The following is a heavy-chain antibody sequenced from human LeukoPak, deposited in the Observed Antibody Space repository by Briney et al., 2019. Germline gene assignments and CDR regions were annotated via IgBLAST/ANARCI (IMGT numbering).Heavy chain of an antibody. Sequence: PGGSLRLSCTASGFTFGDYAMSWVRQAPGKRLEWVGFIRSKAYGGTTEYAASVKGRFTISRDDSKSIAYLQMNSLKTEDTAVYYCTRDDYGDYRGFDYWGQGTLVTVSS. J-gene: IGHJ4*02. CDR3: TRDDYGDYRGFDY. CDR2: IRSKAYGGTT. V-gene: IGHV3-49*04. D-gene: IGHD4-17*01. CDR1: GFTFGDYA.